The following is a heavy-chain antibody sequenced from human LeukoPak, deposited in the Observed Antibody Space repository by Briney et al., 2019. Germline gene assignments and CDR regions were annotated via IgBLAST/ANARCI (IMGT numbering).Heavy chain of an antibody. D-gene: IGHD6-13*01. CDR2: INHSGST. CDR3: ASRVAAAGGDY. CDR1: GGSFSGYY. J-gene: IGHJ4*02. V-gene: IGHV4-34*01. Sequence: SETLSLTCAVYGGSFSGYYWSWIRQPPGKGLEWIGEINHSGSTNYNPSLKSRVTISVDMSKNQFSLKLSSVTAADTAVYCCASRVAAAGGDYWGQGTLVTVSS.